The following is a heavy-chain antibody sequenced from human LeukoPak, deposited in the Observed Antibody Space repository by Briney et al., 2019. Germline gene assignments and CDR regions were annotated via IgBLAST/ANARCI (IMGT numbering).Heavy chain of an antibody. D-gene: IGHD4-23*01. J-gene: IGHJ4*02. CDR2: INPSGGST. V-gene: IGHV1-46*01. Sequence: ASVKVSCMASGYTFTSYYLQWVRQAPGQGLEWMGIINPSGGSTTYAQKFQGRVTLTRDTSTTTVHMELSSLRSEDTAVYYCARGDYGGNPDYWGQGTLVTVSS. CDR1: GYTFTSYY. CDR3: ARGDYGGNPDY.